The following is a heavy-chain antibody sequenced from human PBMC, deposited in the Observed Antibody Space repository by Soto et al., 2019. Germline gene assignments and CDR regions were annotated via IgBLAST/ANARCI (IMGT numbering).Heavy chain of an antibody. CDR2: FFYSGTT. D-gene: IGHD2-21*02. J-gene: IGHJ3*02. V-gene: IGHV4-39*01. Sequence: SETLSLTCTVSGGSIRSTNYYRGWIRQPPGKGLEWIGSFFYSGTTYYNPSLKSRVTISVDTSKNQFSLKLRSVTAADTAVYYCARQSSHIVGVTAIMGAFDIWGQGTMVTVSS. CDR3: ARQSSHIVGVTAIMGAFDI. CDR1: GGSIRSTNYY.